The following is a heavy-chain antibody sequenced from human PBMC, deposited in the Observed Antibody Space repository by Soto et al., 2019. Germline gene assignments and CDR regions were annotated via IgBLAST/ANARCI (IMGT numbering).Heavy chain of an antibody. CDR2: IKQDGSEK. V-gene: IGHV3-7*03. CDR1: GFSFSSYW. CDR3: ARHDGSGSFFDY. J-gene: IGHJ4*01. D-gene: IGHD3-10*01. Sequence: SLRLSCAASGFSFSSYWMSWVRQSPGKGLECVANIKQDGSEKYYVYSVKGRFTISRDNAKNSLYLQMNSLRAEDTAVYYCARHDGSGSFFDYWGQGTLVTVSS.